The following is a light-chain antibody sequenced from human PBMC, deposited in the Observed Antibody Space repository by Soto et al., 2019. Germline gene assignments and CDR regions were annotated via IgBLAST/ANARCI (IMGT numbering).Light chain of an antibody. CDR2: EVT. CDR1: SSDLGKYNY. Sequence: QSALTQPASVSGSPGQSITISCTGTSSDLGKYNYVSWFQQHPGKAPKLMIYEVTNRPSGVSSRFSGSKSGNTASLTVSGLQTDDEADYYCQSYDNGLSGWVFGGGTKVTVL. V-gene: IGLV2-14*01. CDR3: QSYDNGLSGWV. J-gene: IGLJ3*02.